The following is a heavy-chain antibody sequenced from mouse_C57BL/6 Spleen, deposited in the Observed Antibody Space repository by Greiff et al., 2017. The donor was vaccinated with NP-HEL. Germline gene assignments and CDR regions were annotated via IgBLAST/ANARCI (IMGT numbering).Heavy chain of an antibody. V-gene: IGHV1-18*01. CDR3: ARSGDYDYPYFDY. D-gene: IGHD2-4*01. Sequence: EVQLQQSGPELVKPGASVKIPCKASGYTFTDYNMDWVKQSHGKSLEWIGDINPNNGGTIYNQKFKGKATLTVDKSSSTAYMELRSLTSEDTAVYYCARSGDYDYPYFDYWGQGTTLTVSS. CDR1: GYTFTDYN. J-gene: IGHJ2*01. CDR2: INPNNGGT.